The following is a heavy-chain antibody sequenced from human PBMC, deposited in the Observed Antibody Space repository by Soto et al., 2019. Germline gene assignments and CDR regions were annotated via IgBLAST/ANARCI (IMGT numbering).Heavy chain of an antibody. CDR2: IAYDGSNK. Sequence: QVHLVESGGGVVQPGRSLRLSCAASGFTFIGYGMHWVRQAPGKALEWVALIAYDGSNKYYADSVKGRFTISRDNSKSTLYLEMNSLRAEDTAVYYCAKETTDLGVFDHWGQGTLVTVSS. CDR3: AKETTDLGVFDH. CDR1: GFTFIGYG. J-gene: IGHJ4*02. D-gene: IGHD3-16*01. V-gene: IGHV3-30*18.